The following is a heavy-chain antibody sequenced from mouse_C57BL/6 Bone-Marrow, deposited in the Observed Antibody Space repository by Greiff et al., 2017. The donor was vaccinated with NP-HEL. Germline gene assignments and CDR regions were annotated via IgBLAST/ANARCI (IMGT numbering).Heavy chain of an antibody. V-gene: IGHV2-9-1*01. CDR3: ARGWLLRPYYAMDY. Sequence: QVQLQQSGPGLVAPSQSLSITCTVSGFSLTSYAISWVRQPPGKGLEWLGVIWTGGGTNYNSALKSRLSISKDNSKSQVFLKMNSLQTDDTARYYCARGWLLRPYYAMDYWGQGTSVTVSS. D-gene: IGHD2-3*01. CDR1: GFSLTSYA. J-gene: IGHJ4*01. CDR2: IWTGGGT.